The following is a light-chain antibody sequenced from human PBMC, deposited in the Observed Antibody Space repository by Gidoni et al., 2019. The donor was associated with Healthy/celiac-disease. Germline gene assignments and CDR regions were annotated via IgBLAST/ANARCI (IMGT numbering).Light chain of an antibody. CDR2: DAS. J-gene: IGKJ4*01. CDR3: QQRSNWRT. Sequence: EIVLPQSPATLSLSPGERATLSCRASQSVSSYLAWYQQKPGQAPRLLIYDASNRATGIPARFSGSGSGTDFTLTISSLEPEDFAVYYCQQRSNWRTFXGXTKVESK. V-gene: IGKV3-11*01. CDR1: QSVSSY.